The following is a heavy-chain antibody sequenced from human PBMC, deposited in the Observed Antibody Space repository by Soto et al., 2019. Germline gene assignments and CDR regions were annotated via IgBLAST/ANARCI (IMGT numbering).Heavy chain of an antibody. D-gene: IGHD1-1*01. CDR3: AREATGTTFGYPLNYYYYYYMDV. J-gene: IGHJ6*03. V-gene: IGHV1-18*01. CDR2: ISAYNGNT. Sequence: QVQLVQSGAEVKKPGASVKVSCKASGYTFTSYGIIWVRQAPGQGLEWMGWISAYNGNTNYAQKLQGRVTMTTDTSTSTAYMELRSLRSDDTAVYYCAREATGTTFGYPLNYYYYYYMDVWGKGTTVTVSS. CDR1: GYTFTSYG.